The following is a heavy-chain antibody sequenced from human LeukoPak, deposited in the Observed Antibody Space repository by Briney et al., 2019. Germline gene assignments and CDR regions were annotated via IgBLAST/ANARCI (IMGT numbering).Heavy chain of an antibody. J-gene: IGHJ4*02. V-gene: IGHV3-23*01. CDR3: AKQTAVEGGYYHY. Sequence: GGSLRLSCIGSGLSLSSYGMSWVRQAPGKGLEWVSSSSGSGGSTHYADSVKGRFTISRDSSENTLYLKMSSLRVEDTAVYFCAKQTAVEGGYYHYWGQGTLVTVSS. CDR2: SSGSGGST. CDR1: GLSLSSYG. D-gene: IGHD5-18*01.